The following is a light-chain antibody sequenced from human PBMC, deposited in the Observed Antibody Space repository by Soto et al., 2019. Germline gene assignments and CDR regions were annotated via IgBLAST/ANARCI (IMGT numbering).Light chain of an antibody. CDR1: QSISIW. J-gene: IGKJ4*01. CDR2: DVS. V-gene: IGKV1-5*01. CDR3: QQYHSYSPLT. Sequence: DIQMTQPPSTLSASVGDSVTITCRASQSISIWLAWYQQKPGKAPKLLIFDVSTLESGVPSRFSGSRSGTEFTLTISSLQPDDFATYFCQQYHSYSPLTFGGGTKVDIK.